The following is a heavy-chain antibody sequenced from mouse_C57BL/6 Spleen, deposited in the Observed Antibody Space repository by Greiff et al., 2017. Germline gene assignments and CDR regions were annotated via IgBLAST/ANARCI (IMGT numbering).Heavy chain of an antibody. CDR2: IRSKSNNYAT. V-gene: IGHV10-1*01. J-gene: IGHJ4*01. Sequence: EVHLVESGGGLVQPKGSLKLSCAASGFSFNTYAMNWVRQAPGKGLEWVARIRSKSNNYATYYADSVKDRFTISRDDSESMLYLQMNNLKTEDTAMYYCVRHMNYDEVDYWGQGTSVTVSS. CDR1: GFSFNTYA. CDR3: VRHMNYDEVDY. D-gene: IGHD2-4*01.